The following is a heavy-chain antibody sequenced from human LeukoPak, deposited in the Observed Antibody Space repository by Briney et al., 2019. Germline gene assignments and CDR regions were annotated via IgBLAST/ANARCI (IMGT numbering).Heavy chain of an antibody. CDR1: GFTFSSYC. V-gene: IGHV3-7*04. D-gene: IGHD6-13*01. J-gene: IGHJ4*02. Sequence: PGGSLRLSCAVSGFTFSSYCMSWVRQAPGKGLEWVANIKQDGSEKYYVDSVKGRFTISRDNARNSLYLQMNSLRADDTAVYYCARSRYSSGWYTYYFDYWGQGTLVTASS. CDR3: ARSRYSSGWYTYYFDY. CDR2: IKQDGSEK.